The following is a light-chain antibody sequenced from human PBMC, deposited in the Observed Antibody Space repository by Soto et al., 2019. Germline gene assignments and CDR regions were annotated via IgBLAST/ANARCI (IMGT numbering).Light chain of an antibody. J-gene: IGKJ1*01. V-gene: IGKV3-20*01. CDR2: GAS. CDR3: QQYGSSPWT. Sequence: EIVLTQSPGTLSLSPGERATLSCRASQSVSSSYLAWYQQKPGQAPRLLIYGASSRATGIPDRFSGSGSGTDFTRTISRLEPADFAVYYCQQYGSSPWTFGQGTKVEI. CDR1: QSVSSSY.